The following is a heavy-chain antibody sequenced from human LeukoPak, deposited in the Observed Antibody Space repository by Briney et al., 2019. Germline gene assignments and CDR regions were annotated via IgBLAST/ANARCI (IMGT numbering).Heavy chain of an antibody. J-gene: IGHJ4*02. V-gene: IGHV3-73*01. CDR3: TTYRSGHY. Sequence: QAGGSLRLSCAASGVTFSGSDIHWVRQASGKGLEWVGRITTKPVNYATAYAASVKGRFTISREDSENTAYLQMNSLKTEDTAVYYCTTYRSGHYWGQGTLVTVSS. CDR2: ITTKPVNYAT. D-gene: IGHD6-19*01. CDR1: GVTFSGSD.